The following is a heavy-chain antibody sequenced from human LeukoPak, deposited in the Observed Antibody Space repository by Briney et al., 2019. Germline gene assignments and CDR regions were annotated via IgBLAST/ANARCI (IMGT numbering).Heavy chain of an antibody. CDR3: ARLVAAAVTKLDY. J-gene: IGHJ4*02. V-gene: IGHV4-39*01. D-gene: IGHD6-13*01. Sequence: SETLSLTCTVSGGSISSSSYYWGWIRQPPGKGLEWIGSIYYSGSTYYNPSLKSRVTISVDTSKNQFSLKLSSVTAADTAVYYCARLVAAAVTKLDYWGQGTLVTVSS. CDR1: GGSISSSSYY. CDR2: IYYSGST.